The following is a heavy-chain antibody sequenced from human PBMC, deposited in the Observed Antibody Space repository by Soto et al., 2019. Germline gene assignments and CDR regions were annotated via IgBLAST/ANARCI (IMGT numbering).Heavy chain of an antibody. Sequence: QVQLQESGPGLVKPSETLSLTCTVSGGSISSYYWSWIRQPPGKGLEWIGYIYYSGSTNYNPSLKGRVTRSVDTSKNRFSLKLSSVTAADTAVYYCAREGVSSGWYNYYGMDVWGQGTTVTVSS. CDR1: GGSISSYY. V-gene: IGHV4-59*01. CDR3: AREGVSSGWYNYYGMDV. J-gene: IGHJ6*02. CDR2: IYYSGST. D-gene: IGHD6-25*01.